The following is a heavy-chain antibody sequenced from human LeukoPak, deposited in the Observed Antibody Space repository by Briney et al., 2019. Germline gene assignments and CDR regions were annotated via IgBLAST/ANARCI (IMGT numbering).Heavy chain of an antibody. V-gene: IGHV4-59*01. D-gene: IGHD5-18*01. J-gene: IGHJ5*02. CDR3: ARDLGFAAMVLGWFDP. CDR1: GGSISSYY. Sequence: SETLSLTCTVSGGSISSYYWSWIRQPPGKGLEWIGDIYYSGSTNYNPSLKSRVTISVDTSKDQFSLKLSSVTAADTAVYYCARDLGFAAMVLGWFDPWGQGTLVTVSS. CDR2: IYYSGST.